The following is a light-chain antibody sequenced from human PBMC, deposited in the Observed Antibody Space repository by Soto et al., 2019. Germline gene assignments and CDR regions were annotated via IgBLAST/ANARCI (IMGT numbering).Light chain of an antibody. CDR2: GAS. V-gene: IGKV3-15*01. CDR3: QQYNDWWT. CDR1: QSVSNN. Sequence: EIVMTQSPATLSVSPGESATLSCRASQSVSNNLTWYQQKPGQPPRLLIYGASTRATGVPGRFRGSGSGTEFTLTISSLQSEDFAVYYCQQYNDWWTFGQGTKVDIK. J-gene: IGKJ1*01.